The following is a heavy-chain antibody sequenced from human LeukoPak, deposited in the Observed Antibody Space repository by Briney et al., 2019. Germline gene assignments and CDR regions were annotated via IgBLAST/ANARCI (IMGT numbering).Heavy chain of an antibody. CDR3: AGGEVVPAASFDY. CDR1: GYTFTSYA. V-gene: IGHV7-4-1*02. D-gene: IGHD2-2*01. Sequence: ASVKVSCKASGYTFTSYAMNWVRQAPGQGLEWMGWINTNTGNPTYVQGFTGRFVFSLDTSVSTAYLQISSLKAEDTAVYYCAGGEVVPAASFDYWGQGTLVTVSS. J-gene: IGHJ4*02. CDR2: INTNTGNP.